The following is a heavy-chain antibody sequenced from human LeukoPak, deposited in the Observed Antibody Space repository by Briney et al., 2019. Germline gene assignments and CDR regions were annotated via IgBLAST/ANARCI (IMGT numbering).Heavy chain of an antibody. Sequence: SETLSLTCVVYGGPFSGYYWSWIRQPPGKGLEWIGEINHSGSTNYNPSLKSRVTISVDTSKNQFSLKLSSVTAADTAVYYCASTPSSGGSRITQTPIYDYWGQGTLVTVSS. CDR3: ASTPSSGGSRITQTPIYDY. D-gene: IGHD2-15*01. CDR2: INHSGST. V-gene: IGHV4-34*01. CDR1: GGPFSGYY. J-gene: IGHJ4*02.